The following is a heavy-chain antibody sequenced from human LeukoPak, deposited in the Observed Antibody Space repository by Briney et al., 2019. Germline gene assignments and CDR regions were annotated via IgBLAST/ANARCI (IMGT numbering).Heavy chain of an antibody. V-gene: IGHV1-69*05. CDR3: AREQRDYYDSGGYYAGNWFDP. CDR2: IIPIFGTA. J-gene: IGHJ5*02. CDR1: GGTFSSYA. Sequence: SVKVSCKASGGTFSSYAISWVRQAPGQGHEWMGRIIPIFGTANYAQKFQGRVTITTDESTSTAYMELSSLRSEDTAVYYCAREQRDYYDSGGYYAGNWFDPWGQGTLVTVSS. D-gene: IGHD3-22*01.